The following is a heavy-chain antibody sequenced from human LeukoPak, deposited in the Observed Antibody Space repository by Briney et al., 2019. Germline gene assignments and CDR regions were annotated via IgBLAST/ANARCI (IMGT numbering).Heavy chain of an antibody. V-gene: IGHV3-9*03. D-gene: IGHD3-22*01. Sequence: GGSLRLSSAASGFTFDDYAMHWVRQAPGKGLEWVSGISWNSGSIGYADSVKGRFTISRDNAKNSLYLQMNSLRAEDMALYYCAKAAGYYYDSSGPFDYWGQGTLVTVSS. CDR2: ISWNSGSI. CDR1: GFTFDDYA. CDR3: AKAAGYYYDSSGPFDY. J-gene: IGHJ4*02.